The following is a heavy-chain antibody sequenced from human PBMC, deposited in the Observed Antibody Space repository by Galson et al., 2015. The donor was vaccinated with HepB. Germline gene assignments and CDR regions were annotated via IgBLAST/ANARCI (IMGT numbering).Heavy chain of an antibody. CDR2: ISYDGSNK. Sequence: SLRLSCAASGFTFSSYGMHWVRQAPGKGLEWVAVISYDGSNKYYADSVKGRFTISRDNSKNTLYLQMNSLRAEDTAVYYCAKSGRVVPTKRQYYYYYGMDVWGQGTTVTVSS. D-gene: IGHD2-2*01. CDR1: GFTFSSYG. J-gene: IGHJ6*02. V-gene: IGHV3-30*18. CDR3: AKSGRVVPTKRQYYYYYGMDV.